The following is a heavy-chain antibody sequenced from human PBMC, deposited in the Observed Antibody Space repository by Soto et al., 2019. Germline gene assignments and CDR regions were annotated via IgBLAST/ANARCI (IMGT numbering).Heavy chain of an antibody. D-gene: IGHD5-18*01. CDR1: GGSISSYY. CDR3: ARVLRGYSYGPEDY. J-gene: IGHJ4*02. CDR2: IYYSGST. Sequence: PSETLSLTCTVSGGSISSYYWSWIRQPPGKGLEWIGYIYYSGSTNYNPSLKSLVTISVDTSKNQFSLKLSSVTAADTAVYYCARVLRGYSYGPEDYWGQGTLVTV. V-gene: IGHV4-59*12.